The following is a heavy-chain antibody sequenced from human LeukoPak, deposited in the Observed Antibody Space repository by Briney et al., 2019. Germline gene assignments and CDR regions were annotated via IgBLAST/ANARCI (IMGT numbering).Heavy chain of an antibody. CDR1: GFSVNNLY. V-gene: IGHV3-66*01. Sequence: GGSLRLSCAPSGFSVNNLYMSWVRQAPGKGLEWVSVIYSGDRTYYAASVKGTFTISRDTSKNTVYLQMNSLRPEETAVYYCARDGEYSYGYGFDYWGQGTLVTVSS. CDR2: IYSGDRT. J-gene: IGHJ4*02. D-gene: IGHD5-18*01. CDR3: ARDGEYSYGYGFDY.